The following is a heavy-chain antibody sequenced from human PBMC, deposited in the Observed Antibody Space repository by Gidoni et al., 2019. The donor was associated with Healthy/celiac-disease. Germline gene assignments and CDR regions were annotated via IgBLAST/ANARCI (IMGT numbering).Heavy chain of an antibody. J-gene: IGHJ4*02. CDR3: AKESRSGSYYY. D-gene: IGHD1-26*01. Sequence: EVQLVESGGGLVQPGRSLRLSCAASGFTFDDYAMHWVRQAPGKGLEWVSGISWNSGSIGYADSVKGRFTISRDNAKNSLYLQMNSLRAEDTALYYCAKESRSGSYYYWGQGTLVTVSS. CDR1: GFTFDDYA. V-gene: IGHV3-9*01. CDR2: ISWNSGSI.